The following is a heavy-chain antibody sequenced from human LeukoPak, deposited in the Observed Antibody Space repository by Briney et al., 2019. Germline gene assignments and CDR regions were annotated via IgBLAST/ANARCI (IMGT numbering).Heavy chain of an antibody. V-gene: IGHV3-11*01. J-gene: IGHJ4*02. CDR3: AREARGSGRDFDY. CDR1: GFSSSDFY. Sequence: GGSLRLSCAASGFSSSDFYMSWIRQAPGMGLEWISYIGTRSNPIYYADSVKGRFTISRDDAKNSLYLQMNSLRDEDTAVYFCAREARGSGRDFDYWGQGILVTVSS. CDR2: IGTRSNPI. D-gene: IGHD1-26*01.